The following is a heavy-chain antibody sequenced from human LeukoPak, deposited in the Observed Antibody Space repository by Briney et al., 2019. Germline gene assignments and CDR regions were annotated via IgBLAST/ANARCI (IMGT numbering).Heavy chain of an antibody. CDR1: GFTVSSDY. Sequence: GGSLRLSCAASGFTVSSDYMSWVRQAPGKGLEWVANIKQDGSETYYVDSVKGRFTISRDNAKNSLYLQMNSLRAEDTAVYYCARDSRWYDAFDIWGQGTMVTVSS. J-gene: IGHJ3*02. CDR2: IKQDGSET. V-gene: IGHV3-7*01. D-gene: IGHD6-13*01. CDR3: ARDSRWYDAFDI.